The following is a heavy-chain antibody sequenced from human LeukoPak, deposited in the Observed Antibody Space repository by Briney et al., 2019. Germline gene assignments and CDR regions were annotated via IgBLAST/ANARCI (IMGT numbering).Heavy chain of an antibody. J-gene: IGHJ4*02. V-gene: IGHV3-30-3*01. CDR2: ISYDGSNK. CDR1: GFTFSSYA. D-gene: IGHD3-3*01. CDR3: ARDDYDFWSGYLGY. Sequence: GGSLRLSCAASGFTFSSYAMHWVRQAPGKGLEWVAVISYDGSNKYYADSVKGRFTISRDNSKNTLYLQMNSLRAEDTAVYYCARDDYDFWSGYLGYWGQGTLVTVSS.